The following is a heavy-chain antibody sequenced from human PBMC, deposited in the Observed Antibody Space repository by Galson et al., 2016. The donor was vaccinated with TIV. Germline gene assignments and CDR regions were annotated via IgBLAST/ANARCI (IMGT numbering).Heavy chain of an antibody. V-gene: IGHV3-30*02. CDR1: GFTFSSFG. D-gene: IGHD2-8*02. CDR3: ASGVVSHTYYFYGMDV. CDR2: IRYDGSRR. J-gene: IGHJ6*02. Sequence: SLRLSCAASGFTFSSFGMHWVRQAPGKGLEWVALIRYDGSRRYYADSVKGRFTISRDVSKSTLYLQMNGLRRDDSAFYYCASGVVSHTYYFYGMDVWCQGTTLTVSS.